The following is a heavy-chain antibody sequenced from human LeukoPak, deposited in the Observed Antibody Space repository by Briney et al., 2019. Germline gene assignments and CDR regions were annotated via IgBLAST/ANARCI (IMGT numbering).Heavy chain of an antibody. J-gene: IGHJ5*02. V-gene: IGHV3-30*02. CDR3: AREIRTLANWFDP. D-gene: IGHD1-14*01. Sequence: GGSLRLSCAASGFTFSSYGMHWVRQAPGKGLEWVAFIRYDGSNKYYADSVKGRFTISRDNSKNTLYLQMNSLRAEDTAVYYCAREIRTLANWFDPWGQGTLVTVSS. CDR2: IRYDGSNK. CDR1: GFTFSSYG.